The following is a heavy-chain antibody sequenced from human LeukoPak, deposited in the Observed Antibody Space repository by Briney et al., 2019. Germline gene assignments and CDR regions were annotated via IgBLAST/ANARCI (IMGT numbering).Heavy chain of an antibody. CDR1: GYTFTSYG. CDR2: ISAYNGNT. J-gene: IGHJ6*03. V-gene: IGHV1-18*01. D-gene: IGHD6-13*01. Sequence: EASVKVSCKTSGYTFTSYGISWVRQAPGQGLEWMGWISAYNGNTNYAQKLQGRVTMTTDTSTSTAYMELRSLRSDDTAVYYCARAYPQAAAGWLIYYYYYYMDVWGKGTTVTVSS. CDR3: ARAYPQAAAGWLIYYYYYYMDV.